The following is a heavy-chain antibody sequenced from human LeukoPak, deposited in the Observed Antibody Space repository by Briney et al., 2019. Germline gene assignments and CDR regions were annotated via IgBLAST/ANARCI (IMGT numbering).Heavy chain of an antibody. Sequence: PSQTLSLTCTVSGGSISSGGYYWSWIRQHPGKGLEWIGYIYYSGSTYYNPSLKSRVTISVDTSKNQFSLKLSSVTAADTAVYYCARHALMGINYFDYWGQGTLVTVSS. D-gene: IGHD7-27*01. CDR3: ARHALMGINYFDY. CDR2: IYYSGST. CDR1: GGSISSGGYY. J-gene: IGHJ4*02. V-gene: IGHV4-31*03.